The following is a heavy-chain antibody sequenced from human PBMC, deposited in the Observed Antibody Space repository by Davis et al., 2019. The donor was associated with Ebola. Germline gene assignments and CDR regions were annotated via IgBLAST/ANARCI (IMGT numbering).Heavy chain of an antibody. Sequence: ASVKVSCKASGYTFTSYGISWVRQAPGQGLEWMGWINPNSGGTNYAQKFQGRVTMTRDTSISTAYMELSRLRSDDTAVYYCARGPHMVRGVRGFDYWGQGTLVTVSS. D-gene: IGHD3-10*01. CDR1: GYTFTSYG. CDR3: ARGPHMVRGVRGFDY. V-gene: IGHV1-2*02. CDR2: INPNSGGT. J-gene: IGHJ4*02.